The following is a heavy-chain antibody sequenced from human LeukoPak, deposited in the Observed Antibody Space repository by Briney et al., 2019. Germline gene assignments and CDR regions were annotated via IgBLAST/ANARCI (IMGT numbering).Heavy chain of an antibody. J-gene: IGHJ6*03. V-gene: IGHV4-39*01. CDR1: GVSISSSNSY. D-gene: IGHD6-19*01. CDR2: IYYSGNT. CDR3: ARIYKAVASYYYYMDV. Sequence: PSETLSLTCTVSGVSISSSNSYWGWIRQPPGKGLEWIGSIYYSGNTYYNASLKSQVSISIDTSKNQFSLKLTSVTAADTAVYYCARIYKAVASYYYYMDVWGKGTTVTVSS.